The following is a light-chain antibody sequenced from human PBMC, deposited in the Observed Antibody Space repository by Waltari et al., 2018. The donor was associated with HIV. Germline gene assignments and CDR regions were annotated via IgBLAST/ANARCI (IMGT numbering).Light chain of an antibody. CDR2: EVS. V-gene: IGLV2-14*01. J-gene: IGLJ1*01. CDR3: SSYTSSSTLSYV. CDR1: RRYVGGYNL. Sequence: QSALTQPASVSGSPGQAITISCTGTRRYVGGYNLVSWFQQHPGKAPKLMIYEVSNRPSGVSNRFSGSKSGNTASLTISGLQAEDEADYYCSSYTSSSTLSYVFGTGTKVTVL.